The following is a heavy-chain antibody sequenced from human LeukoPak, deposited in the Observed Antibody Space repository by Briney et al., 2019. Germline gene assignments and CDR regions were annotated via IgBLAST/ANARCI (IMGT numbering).Heavy chain of an antibody. CDR2: IYTSGST. J-gene: IGHJ6*02. CDR1: GGSISSYY. CDR3: AREFVVVPAAIGSSPYYYGMDV. D-gene: IGHD2-2*01. Sequence: SETLSLTYTVSGGSISSYYWSWIRQPAGKGLEWIGRIYTSGSTNYNPSLKSRVTMSVDTSKNQFSLKLSSVTAADTAVYYCAREFVVVPAAIGSSPYYYGMDVWGQGTTVTVSS. V-gene: IGHV4-4*07.